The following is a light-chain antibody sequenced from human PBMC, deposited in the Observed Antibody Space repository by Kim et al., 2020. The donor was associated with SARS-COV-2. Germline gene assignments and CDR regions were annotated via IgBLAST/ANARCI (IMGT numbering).Light chain of an antibody. CDR1: QSVRSSY. V-gene: IGKV3-20*01. CDR3: QQYGSSPS. CDR2: GAS. J-gene: IGKJ3*01. Sequence: LSPGERATLSCRASQSVRSSYLAWYQQKPGQAPRLLIYGASSRATGIPDRFSGSGSGRDFTLTISRLEPEDFAVYYCQQYGSSPSFGPGTKVDIK.